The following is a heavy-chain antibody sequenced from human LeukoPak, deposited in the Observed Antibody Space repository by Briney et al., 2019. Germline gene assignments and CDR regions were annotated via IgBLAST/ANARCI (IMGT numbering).Heavy chain of an antibody. CDR1: GYTFTKYV. CDR3: ARDDCGDTCYPGGY. Sequence: ASVKLSCKASGYTFTKYVVHWVRQAPGQRPEWMGWINAGNGDTKYSQNFQDRVTITRDTSANTAYMELSSLTSGDTALYYCARDDCGDTCYPGGYWGQGTLVTVSS. V-gene: IGHV1-3*01. D-gene: IGHD2-21*01. CDR2: INAGNGDT. J-gene: IGHJ4*02.